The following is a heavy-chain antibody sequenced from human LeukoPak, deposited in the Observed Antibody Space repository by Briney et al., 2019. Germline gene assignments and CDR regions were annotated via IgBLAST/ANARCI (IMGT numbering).Heavy chain of an antibody. J-gene: IGHJ4*02. CDR2: INPSGGST. D-gene: IGHD3-22*01. CDR1: GYTFTSYY. Sequence: ASVKVSCKASGYTFTSYYMHWVRQAPAQGLEWMGIINPSGGSTRYAQKFQGRVTMTRDTSTSTVYMELSSLRSEDTAVYYCARALRPHYYDSSGYYYERFDYWGQGTLVTVSS. V-gene: IGHV1-46*01. CDR3: ARALRPHYYDSSGYYYERFDY.